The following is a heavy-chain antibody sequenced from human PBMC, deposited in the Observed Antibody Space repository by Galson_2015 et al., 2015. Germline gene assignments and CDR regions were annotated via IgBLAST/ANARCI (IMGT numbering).Heavy chain of an antibody. D-gene: IGHD2-2*01. CDR2: MNPNRGNT. V-gene: IGHV1-8*01. CDR3: ARDGVQLLNGAIDY. CDR1: GHTFTSYD. J-gene: IGHJ4*02. Sequence: SVKVSCKASGHTFTSYDINWVRQASGQGLEWMGWMNPNRGNTGYAQKFQGRVTITRDTSASTAYRELSSLRSEDTAVYYCARDGVQLLNGAIDYWVQGTLVTVSS.